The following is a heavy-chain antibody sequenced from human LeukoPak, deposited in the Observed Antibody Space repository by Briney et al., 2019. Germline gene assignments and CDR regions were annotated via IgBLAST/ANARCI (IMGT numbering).Heavy chain of an antibody. V-gene: IGHV4-34*01. Sequence: PSETLSLTCAVYGGSFSGYYWSWIRQPPGKGLEWIGEINHSGSTNYNPSLKRRVTISVDTSKNQFSLKLSSVTAADTAVYYCARGSGYSNYWGQGTLVTVSS. CDR1: GGSFSGYY. CDR2: INHSGST. J-gene: IGHJ4*02. CDR3: ARGSGYSNY. D-gene: IGHD2-2*03.